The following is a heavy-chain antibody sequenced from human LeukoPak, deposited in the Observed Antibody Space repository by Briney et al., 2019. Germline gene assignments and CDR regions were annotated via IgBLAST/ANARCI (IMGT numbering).Heavy chain of an antibody. V-gene: IGHV3-11*04. CDR2: ISSSGNTT. Sequence: GGSLRLSCAASGFTFSDNYMHWIRQAPGKGLEWVSYISSSGNTTYNADSVKGRFSITRDNAKNSLYLQMNSLRAEDTAVYYCARDGGSAWFLDYWGQGTLVTVSS. J-gene: IGHJ4*02. D-gene: IGHD6-19*01. CDR3: ARDGGSAWFLDY. CDR1: GFTFSDNY.